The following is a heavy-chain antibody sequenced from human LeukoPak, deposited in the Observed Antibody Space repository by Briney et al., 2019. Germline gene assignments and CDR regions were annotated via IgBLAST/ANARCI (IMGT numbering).Heavy chain of an antibody. Sequence: SETLSLTCTVPGYSISSGFYWGWIRQPPGKGLEWIGNIYHSGSTYYNPSLKSRVTISVDMSKNQFSLKLSFVTAADTAVYYCARDLGYCSSTSCLGEGYWGQGTLVTVSS. V-gene: IGHV4-38-2*02. J-gene: IGHJ4*02. CDR3: ARDLGYCSSTSCLGEGY. CDR1: GYSISSGFY. D-gene: IGHD2-2*01. CDR2: IYHSGST.